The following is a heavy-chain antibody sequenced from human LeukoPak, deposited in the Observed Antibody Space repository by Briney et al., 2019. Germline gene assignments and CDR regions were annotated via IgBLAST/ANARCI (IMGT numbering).Heavy chain of an antibody. CDR3: ARLMDRDGYNFVFDY. J-gene: IGHJ4*02. V-gene: IGHV4-59*08. Sequence: SETLSLTCTVSGGSISSYYWSWIRQPPGKGLEWIGYIYYSGSTNYNPSLKSRVTVSVDTSKNQFSLKLSSVTAADTAVYYCARLMDRDGYNFVFDYWGQGTLVTVSS. CDR2: IYYSGST. CDR1: GGSISSYY. D-gene: IGHD5-24*01.